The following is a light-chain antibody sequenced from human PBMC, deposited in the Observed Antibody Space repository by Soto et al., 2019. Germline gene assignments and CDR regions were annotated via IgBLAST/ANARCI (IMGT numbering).Light chain of an antibody. CDR1: QSVSSNY. CDR3: QQYGNFPIT. V-gene: IGKV3-20*01. CDR2: SAF. Sequence: EIVLTQSPGTLSLSPGERATFSCRASQSVSSNYLAWYQQKPGQAPRLLIYSAFKRATGIPDRFSGSGSGTDFTLTISSLEPEDFAVYFCQQYGNFPITFGQGTLLEIK. J-gene: IGKJ5*01.